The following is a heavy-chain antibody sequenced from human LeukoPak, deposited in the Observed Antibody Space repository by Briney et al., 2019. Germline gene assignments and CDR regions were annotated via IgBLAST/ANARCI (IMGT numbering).Heavy chain of an antibody. CDR1: GFTFSSYW. CDR3: ARDSFETDIDY. D-gene: IGHD1-14*01. J-gene: IGHJ4*02. Sequence: PGGSLRLSCAVSGFTFSSYWMSWVRQAPGKGLEWVGNIKEDGSEKYYVDSVKGRFTISRDNAKNSLHLQMNSLRAEDTAVYYCARDSFETDIDYWGQGTLVTVSS. CDR2: IKEDGSEK. V-gene: IGHV3-7*01.